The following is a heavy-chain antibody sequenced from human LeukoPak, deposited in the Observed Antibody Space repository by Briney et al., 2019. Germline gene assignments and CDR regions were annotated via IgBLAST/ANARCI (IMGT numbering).Heavy chain of an antibody. V-gene: IGHV3-21*01. Sequence: PGGSLRLSCAASGFTFSSYGMSWVRQAPGKGLEWVSSISSSSSYIYYADSVKGRFTISRDNARNSLYLQMNSLRAEDTAVYYCAREGSSGWFDPWGQGTLVTVSS. D-gene: IGHD6-19*01. CDR2: ISSSSSYI. J-gene: IGHJ5*02. CDR3: AREGSSGWFDP. CDR1: GFTFSSYG.